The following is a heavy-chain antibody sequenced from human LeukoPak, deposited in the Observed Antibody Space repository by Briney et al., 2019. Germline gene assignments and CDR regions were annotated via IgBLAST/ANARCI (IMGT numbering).Heavy chain of an antibody. CDR3: ARMRYSSLDY. Sequence: GGSLRLSCAASGFTFSVYSMNWVRLAQGKGLEWVSYIGPSGSTIYYADSVKGRFTISRDNAKNSLHLQMNGLRAEDTAVYYCARMRYSSLDYWGQGNLVTVSS. CDR2: IGPSGSTI. V-gene: IGHV3-48*01. CDR1: GFTFSVYS. J-gene: IGHJ4*02. D-gene: IGHD6-13*01.